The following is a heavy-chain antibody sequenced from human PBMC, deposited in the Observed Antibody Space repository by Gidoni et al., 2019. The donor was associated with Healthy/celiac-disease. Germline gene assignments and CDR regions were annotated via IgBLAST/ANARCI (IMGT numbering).Heavy chain of an antibody. V-gene: IGHV3-48*03. Sequence: EVQLVEPGGGLVQPGGSRRLSGAACGFTFSSYEMNGVRQAPGKGLEWVSYISSSGSTIYYADSVKGRFTISRDNAKNSLYLQMNSLRAEDTAVYYCARDRRRYRYNWKPYYYYGMDVWGQGTTVTVSS. D-gene: IGHD1-20*01. J-gene: IGHJ6*02. CDR1: GFTFSSYE. CDR3: ARDRRRYRYNWKPYYYYGMDV. CDR2: ISSSGSTI.